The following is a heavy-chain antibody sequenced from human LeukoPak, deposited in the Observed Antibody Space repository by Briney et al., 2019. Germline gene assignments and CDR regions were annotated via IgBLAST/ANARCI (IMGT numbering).Heavy chain of an antibody. J-gene: IGHJ4*02. V-gene: IGHV4-59*01. CDR2: IYYIGST. CDR3: AGDYYDSSGYSI. CDR1: GGSINSYY. D-gene: IGHD3-22*01. Sequence: SETLSLTCTVSGGSINSYYWSWIRQPPGKGLEWIGYIYYIGSTNYNPSLKSRVTISVDTSKNQFSLKLSSVTAADTAVYYCAGDYYDSSGYSIWGQGTLVTVSS.